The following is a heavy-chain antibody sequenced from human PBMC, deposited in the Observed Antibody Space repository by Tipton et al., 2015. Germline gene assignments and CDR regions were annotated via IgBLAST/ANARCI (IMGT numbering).Heavy chain of an antibody. D-gene: IGHD5-24*01. V-gene: IGHV4-34*01. CDR2: IYHSGTT. CDR1: GGSFYTYY. Sequence: TLSLTCSLSGGSFYTYYGTWIRQPPGQGLEWIGEIYHSGTTNYNPSLRGRFTISLRTSKNQLSLKVDSVTAADTAIYYCARGGSPIIEMAYHHYGLDVWGQGTTVIVSS. J-gene: IGHJ6*02. CDR3: ARGGSPIIEMAYHHYGLDV.